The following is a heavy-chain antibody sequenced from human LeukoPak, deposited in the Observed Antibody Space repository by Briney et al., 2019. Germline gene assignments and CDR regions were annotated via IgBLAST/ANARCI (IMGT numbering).Heavy chain of an antibody. Sequence: SETLSLTRTVSGGSISSYYWSWIRQPPGKGLEWIGYIYYSGSTNYNPSLKSRVTISVDTSKNQFSLNLSSVTAADTALYYCARVTADTAMVGGYNYYYGMDVWGQGTTVTVSS. D-gene: IGHD5-18*01. V-gene: IGHV4-59*01. CDR3: ARVTADTAMVGGYNYYYGMDV. CDR2: IYYSGST. CDR1: GGSISSYY. J-gene: IGHJ6*02.